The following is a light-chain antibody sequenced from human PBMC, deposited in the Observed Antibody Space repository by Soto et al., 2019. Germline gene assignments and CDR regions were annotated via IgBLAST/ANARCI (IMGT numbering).Light chain of an antibody. CDR3: HQYGSSPLT. CDR1: QSVSSSL. V-gene: IGKV3-20*01. Sequence: EIVLTQSPGTQSLSPGEGATLSGRDSQSVSSSLLAWFQQKPGQAPRLLIHDVSSRATGIPDRFSGSGSGTDFTLSISRLEPEDFAVYYCHQYGSSPLTFGQGTKLEIK. J-gene: IGKJ2*01. CDR2: DVS.